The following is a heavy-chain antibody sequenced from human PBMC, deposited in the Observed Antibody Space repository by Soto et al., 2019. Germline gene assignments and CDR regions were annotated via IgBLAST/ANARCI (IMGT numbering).Heavy chain of an antibody. Sequence: QVQLVQSGAEVKKPGSSVKVACQASGGTFGTYAISWVRQAPGQGLEWMGGIIPLFGTVHYAQNFQGRVTITADKSTSTAYVELSSMRSEDTAVYYCATTSSRSIAVGGSGYYSGMDVWGQGTTVTVSS. CDR1: GGTFGTYA. J-gene: IGHJ6*02. V-gene: IGHV1-69*06. CDR2: IIPLFGTV. D-gene: IGHD6-19*01. CDR3: ATTSSRSIAVGGSGYYSGMDV.